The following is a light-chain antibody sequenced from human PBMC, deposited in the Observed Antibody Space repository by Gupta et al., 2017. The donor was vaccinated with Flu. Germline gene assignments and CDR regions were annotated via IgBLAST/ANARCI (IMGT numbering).Light chain of an antibody. J-gene: IGKJ4*01. Sequence: EVVFTTSPGTLSLSPGERATLSCRAGQSVTGALAWYQQKPGQAPRLLIYAASNRATGIPARFSGSGSGTDFTLTISSLEPEDFAVYYCQQRASWPLTFGGGTKVEIK. CDR2: AAS. V-gene: IGKV3-11*01. CDR1: QSVTGA. CDR3: QQRASWPLT.